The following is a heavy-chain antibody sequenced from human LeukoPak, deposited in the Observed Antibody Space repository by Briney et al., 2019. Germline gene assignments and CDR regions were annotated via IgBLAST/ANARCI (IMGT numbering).Heavy chain of an antibody. CDR1: GGSFSGYY. CDR3: ARGDFTTIDY. J-gene: IGHJ4*02. CDR2: INHSGST. V-gene: IGHV4-34*01. D-gene: IGHD1-1*01. Sequence: PSETLSLTCAVYGGSFSGYYWSWIRQPPGKGLEWIGEINHSGSTNYNPSLKSRVTISVDTSKNQFSLKLSSVTAADTVVYYCARGDFTTIDYWGQGTLVTVSS.